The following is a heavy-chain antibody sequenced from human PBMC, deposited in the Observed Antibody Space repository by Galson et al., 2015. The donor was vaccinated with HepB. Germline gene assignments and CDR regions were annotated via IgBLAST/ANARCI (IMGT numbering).Heavy chain of an antibody. CDR1: GGSISNHY. V-gene: IGHV4-59*11. CDR3: ARVPSATSDRHSSGWFFDL. Sequence: SETLSLTCTVSGGSISNHYWSWIRQPPGKGLEWIGYIFYSGTTNYTPSLKSRVTISIDTSENQFSLRLNSVTAADTAIYYCARVPSATSDRHSSGWFFDLWGQGTQVIVSS. D-gene: IGHD6-19*01. CDR2: IFYSGTT. J-gene: IGHJ4*02.